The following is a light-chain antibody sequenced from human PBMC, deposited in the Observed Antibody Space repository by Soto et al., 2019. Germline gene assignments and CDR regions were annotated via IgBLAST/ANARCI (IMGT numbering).Light chain of an antibody. Sequence: EIQMTQSPSSLSASLGDRVTITCQASQDINDYSNWYQQKPGKAPRLLIYGASFLELGVPARFSGSGSRTHFTLTISSLQPEDVAPCYSQQYDILPYTSGQGTRLEIK. CDR1: QDINDY. CDR3: QQYDILPYT. J-gene: IGKJ2*01. V-gene: IGKV1-33*01. CDR2: GAS.